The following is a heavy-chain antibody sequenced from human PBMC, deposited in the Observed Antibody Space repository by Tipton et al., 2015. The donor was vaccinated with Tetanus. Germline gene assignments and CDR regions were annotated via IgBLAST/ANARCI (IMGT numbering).Heavy chain of an antibody. J-gene: IGHJ6*02. V-gene: IGHV4-59*01. CDR2: IYYSGST. Sequence: TLSLTCAVYGGSSTAYYWSWIRQPPGKGLEWIGYIYYSGSTNYNPSLKSRVTISVDTSKNQFSLKLSSVTAADTAVYYCARDNRVPLRFGELLEFYYYYGMDVWGQGTTVTVSS. CDR1: GGSSTAYY. CDR3: ARDNRVPLRFGELLEFYYYYGMDV. D-gene: IGHD3-10*01.